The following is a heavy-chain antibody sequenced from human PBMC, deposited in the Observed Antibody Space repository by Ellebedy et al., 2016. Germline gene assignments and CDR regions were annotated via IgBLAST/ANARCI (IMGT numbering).Heavy chain of an antibody. D-gene: IGHD3-10*01. CDR1: RGTFSRCS. CDR2: INPSGGST. Sequence: ASVKVSCKASRGTFSRCSITWVRQAPGQGLEWMGIINPSGGSTRYAQKLQGRVTMTRDTSTSTVYMELSSLRSEDTAVYYCARAHYGSGSYSHFDYWGQGTLVTVSS. J-gene: IGHJ4*02. CDR3: ARAHYGSGSYSHFDY. V-gene: IGHV1-46*01.